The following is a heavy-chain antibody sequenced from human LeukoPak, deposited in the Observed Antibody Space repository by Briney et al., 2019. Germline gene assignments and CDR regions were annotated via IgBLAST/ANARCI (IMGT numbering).Heavy chain of an antibody. V-gene: IGHV3-23*01. CDR3: AKLYYGLGSYYRNYFDY. CDR2: ISGSGVTT. Sequence: GGSLRLSCAVSGFTFSSYAMNWVRQAPGKGLEWVSLISGSGVTTYYADSVKGRFTMSRDNSKNTLFLQMNSLRAEDTAIYYCAKLYYGLGSYYRNYFDYWGQGTQVTVSS. J-gene: IGHJ4*02. D-gene: IGHD3-10*01. CDR1: GFTFSSYA.